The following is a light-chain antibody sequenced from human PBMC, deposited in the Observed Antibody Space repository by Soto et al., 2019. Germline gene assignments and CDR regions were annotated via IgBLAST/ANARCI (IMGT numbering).Light chain of an antibody. V-gene: IGLV2-14*03. Sequence: QSALTQPASLSGSPGQSITISCTGTSSDVGGYNYVSWYQHHPGKAPRLMIYDVNNRPSGVSDRFSGSKSGNTASLTISGLQAEDEGDYYCTSYTSSITVLFGGGTKVTVL. CDR1: SSDVGGYNY. J-gene: IGLJ3*02. CDR3: TSYTSSITVL. CDR2: DVN.